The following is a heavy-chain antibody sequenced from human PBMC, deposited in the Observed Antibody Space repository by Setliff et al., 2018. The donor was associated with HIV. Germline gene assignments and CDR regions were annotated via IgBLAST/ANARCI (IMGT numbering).Heavy chain of an antibody. J-gene: IGHJ2*01. CDR3: SRSPPFDR. CDR2: ITNTGAT. V-gene: IGHV4-61*02. Sequence: SETLSLTCTVSGDSISSGNYYWTWIRQPAGKALEWIGRITNTGATEYNPSLKSRVTVSVDTSQNQFSLKLTSVTAADTATYFCSRSPPFDRWGRGTLVTVLL. CDR1: GDSISSGNYY.